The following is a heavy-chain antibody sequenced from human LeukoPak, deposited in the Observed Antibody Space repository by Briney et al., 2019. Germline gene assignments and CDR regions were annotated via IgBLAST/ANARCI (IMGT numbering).Heavy chain of an antibody. CDR2: INPNSGGT. V-gene: IGHV1-2*02. D-gene: IGHD6-6*01. CDR3: ARSYRSSFNWFDP. Sequence: GASVKVSCKASGYTFTGYYMHWVRQAPGQGLEWMGWINPNSGGTNYAQKFQGRVTMTRDTSITTAYMELSRLRSDDTAVYYCARSYRSSFNWFDPWGQGTLVTVSS. CDR1: GYTFTGYY. J-gene: IGHJ5*02.